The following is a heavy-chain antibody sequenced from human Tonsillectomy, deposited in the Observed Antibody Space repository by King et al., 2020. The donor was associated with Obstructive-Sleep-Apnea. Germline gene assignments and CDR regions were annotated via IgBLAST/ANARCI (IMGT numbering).Heavy chain of an antibody. CDR1: GGSISSGGYY. V-gene: IGHV4-31*03. D-gene: IGHD3-10*01. Sequence: QLQESGPGLVKPSQTLSLTCTVSGGSISSGGYYWSWIRQHPGKGLEWIGYIYYSGSTYYNPSLKSRVTISVDTSKNQFSLKLSSVTAADTAVYYCARGTRITMVRGVLPDWFDPWGQGTLVTVSS. J-gene: IGHJ5*02. CDR2: IYYSGST. CDR3: ARGTRITMVRGVLPDWFDP.